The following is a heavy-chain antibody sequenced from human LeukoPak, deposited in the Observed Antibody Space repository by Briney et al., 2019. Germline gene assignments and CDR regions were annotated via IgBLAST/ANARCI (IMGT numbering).Heavy chain of an antibody. CDR1: GGSISSYY. CDR2: IYYSGST. CDR3: ARNSYRSHFDY. Sequence: PSETLSLTCTVSGGSISSYYWSWIRQPPGKGLGWIGYIYYSGSTNYNPSLKSRVTISVDTSKNQFSLKLSSVTAADTAVYYCARNSYRSHFDYWGQGTLVTVSS. J-gene: IGHJ4*02. V-gene: IGHV4-59*01. D-gene: IGHD5-18*01.